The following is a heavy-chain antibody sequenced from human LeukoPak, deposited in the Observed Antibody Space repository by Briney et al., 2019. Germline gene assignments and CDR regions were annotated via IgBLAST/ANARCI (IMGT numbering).Heavy chain of an antibody. D-gene: IGHD1-14*01. CDR1: GGPFSAHA. CDR3: AREAPEMATTADAFDI. J-gene: IGHJ3*02. V-gene: IGHV1-69*04. Sequence: GASVKVSCKASGGPFSAHAIGWVRQAPGQGLEWMGRIIPTLGFAHNAQTFQGRVTLTADRSTSTAYMELSSLRFDDTAVYYCAREAPEMATTADAFDIWGQGTLVIVSP. CDR2: IIPTLGFA.